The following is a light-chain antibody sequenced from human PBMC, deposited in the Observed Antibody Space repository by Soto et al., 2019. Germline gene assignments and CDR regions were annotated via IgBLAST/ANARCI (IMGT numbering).Light chain of an antibody. V-gene: IGKV3D-20*01. CDR3: QLYGSSPYT. CDR1: QTVVGDS. J-gene: IGKJ2*01. CDR2: DAS. Sequence: IVLTQSPATLSLSPGERATLSCGASQTVVGDSRAWYQPKRALAPRLLIYDASSRATGIPDRSSGSGSGTNFTLTISRLEPADFAVYYCQLYGSSPYTFGRGTKLVFK.